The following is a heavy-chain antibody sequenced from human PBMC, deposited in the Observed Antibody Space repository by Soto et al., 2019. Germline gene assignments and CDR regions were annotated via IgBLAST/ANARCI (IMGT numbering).Heavy chain of an antibody. CDR3: ERERYFDD. V-gene: IGHV5-51*01. CDR1: GYIFHKYW. CDR2: IYPGDSNI. Sequence: VQLVQSGAEVKKPGESLRISCQASGYIFHKYWIGWVRQMPGKGLEWLGIIYPGDSNIRYNPSFQGQVTISADKSLSTTYLHCSSLKASDTAMYSCERERYFDDWVQGTLVTVSS. D-gene: IGHD1-1*01. J-gene: IGHJ4*02.